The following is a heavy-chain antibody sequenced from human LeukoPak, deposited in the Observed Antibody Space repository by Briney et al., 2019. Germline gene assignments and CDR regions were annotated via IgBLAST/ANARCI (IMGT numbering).Heavy chain of an antibody. V-gene: IGHV4-61*01. CDR3: ARTGLGYCSGGSCYPIRYYYGMDV. D-gene: IGHD2-15*01. Sequence: SETLSLTCTVSGGSVSSGSYYWSWIRQPPGKGLEWIGYIYYSGSTNYNPSLKSRVTISVDTSKNQFSLKLSSVTAADTAVYYCARTGLGYCSGGSCYPIRYYYGMDVWGKGTTVTVSS. CDR1: GGSVSSGSYY. J-gene: IGHJ6*04. CDR2: IYYSGST.